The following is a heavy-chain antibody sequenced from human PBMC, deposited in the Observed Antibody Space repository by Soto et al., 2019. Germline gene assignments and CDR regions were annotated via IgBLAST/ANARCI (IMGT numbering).Heavy chain of an antibody. CDR3: ARRRRDGYNYHWFDP. J-gene: IGHJ5*02. CDR2: IYYSGST. V-gene: IGHV4-31*03. D-gene: IGHD5-12*01. CDR1: GGSISSGGYY. Sequence: QVQLQESGPGLVKPSQTLSLTCTVSGGSISSGGYYWSWIRQHPGKGLEWIGYIYYSGSTYYNPSLKSRVTISVDTSKNQFSLKLSSVTAADTAVYYCARRRRDGYNYHWFDPWGQGTLVTVSS.